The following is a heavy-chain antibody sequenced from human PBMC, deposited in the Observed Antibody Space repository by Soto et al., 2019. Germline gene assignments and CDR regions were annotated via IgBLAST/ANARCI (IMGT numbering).Heavy chain of an antibody. Sequence: EVQLVESGGGLVQPGRSLRLSCAASGFTFADYAMHWVRQVPGKGLEWVSGINWNSGSIGYGDSVKGRFAISRDNAKNALHLQMNRLSAEDTAFYYWVKDESINWYSGHFRHWGQGTLVTVSS. CDR3: VKDESINWYSGHFRH. CDR2: INWNSGSI. J-gene: IGHJ1*01. V-gene: IGHV3-9*01. D-gene: IGHD6-13*01. CDR1: GFTFADYA.